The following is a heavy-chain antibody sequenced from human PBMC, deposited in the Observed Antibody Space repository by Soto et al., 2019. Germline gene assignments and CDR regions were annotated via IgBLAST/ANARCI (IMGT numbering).Heavy chain of an antibody. J-gene: IGHJ4*02. V-gene: IGHV1-8*01. CDR2: MNPNSGNT. CDR1: GYAFTGYD. CDR3: ARGRQQNYDILTCFFGGLNFYYFDY. D-gene: IGHD3-9*01. Sequence: QVQLVQSGAEVKKPGASMKVSCQASGYAFTGYDVNWVRQATGQGLEWMGWMNPNSGNTGYAQKFQGRVTMTRNTSISTVYMELGSLRSDDTAIYYCARGRQQNYDILTCFFGGLNFYYFDYWVQGTLGAVSS.